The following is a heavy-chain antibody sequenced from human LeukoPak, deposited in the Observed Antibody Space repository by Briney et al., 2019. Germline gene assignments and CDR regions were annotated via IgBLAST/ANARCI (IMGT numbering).Heavy chain of an antibody. CDR3: ARGQYCDHFSGYYNPFYL. V-gene: IGHV1-8*01. J-gene: IGHJ3*01. Sequence: GASVKVSCKSSGYTFTSYDINWVRQATGQGLEWMGWMNPNSGNTGYAQKFQGRVTMTRNTSINTANMELSSLGSDDTAVYYYARGQYCDHFSGYYNPFYLLGQGTIVTVSS. CDR1: GYTFTSYD. CDR2: MNPNSGNT. D-gene: IGHD3-9*01.